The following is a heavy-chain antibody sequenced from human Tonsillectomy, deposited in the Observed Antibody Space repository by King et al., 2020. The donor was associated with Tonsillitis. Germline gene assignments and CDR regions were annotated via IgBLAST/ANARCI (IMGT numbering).Heavy chain of an antibody. CDR3: VRGNFPWLRWGDALDV. CDR1: GFSFSTYS. J-gene: IGHJ3*01. D-gene: IGHD5-12*01. V-gene: IGHV3-30*04. CDR2: IPYDGRNK. Sequence: HVQLVGSGGGVVQPGRSLRLSCTASGFSFSTYSFHWVRQAPGKGLEWVSVIPYDGRNKFYADSVKGRLTISRDDSNTTLYLQMNNLRSEDTARYYCVRGNFPWLRWGDALDVWGQGIMVTVSP.